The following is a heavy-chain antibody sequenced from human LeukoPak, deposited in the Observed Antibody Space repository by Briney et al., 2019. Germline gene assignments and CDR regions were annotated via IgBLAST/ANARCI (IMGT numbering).Heavy chain of an antibody. CDR1: GYTFTGYY. CDR3: ARPIAMVSSFVSYHYYYGMDV. Sequence: ASVKVSCKASGYTFTGYYMHCVRQAPGQGLEWMGWINPNSGGTNYAQKFQGRVTMTRDTSISTAYMELSRLRSDDTAVYYCARPIAMVSSFVSYHYYYGMDVWGQGTTVTVSS. CDR2: INPNSGGT. V-gene: IGHV1-2*02. D-gene: IGHD5-18*01. J-gene: IGHJ6*02.